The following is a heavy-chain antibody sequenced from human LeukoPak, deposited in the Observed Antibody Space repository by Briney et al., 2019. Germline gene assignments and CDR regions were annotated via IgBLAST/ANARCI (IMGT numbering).Heavy chain of an antibody. D-gene: IGHD6-13*01. CDR1: GFTFSSYA. CDR2: IPYDGSNK. CDR3: VRGAYSSSWLNFDY. V-gene: IGHV3-30*04. J-gene: IGHJ4*02. Sequence: PGRTLRLSCAASGFTFSSYAKHWVRQAPGKGLEWVALIPYDGSNKYYADSVKGRFTVSRDNSKNTLYLQMNSLRAEDTAVYYCVRGAYSSSWLNFDYWGQGTLVTVSS.